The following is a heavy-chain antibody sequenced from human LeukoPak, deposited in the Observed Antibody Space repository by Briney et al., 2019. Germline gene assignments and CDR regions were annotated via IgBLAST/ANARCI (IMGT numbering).Heavy chain of an antibody. CDR1: GYTFTSYY. V-gene: IGHV1-46*01. Sequence: ASVKVSCKASGYTFTSYYMHWVRQAPGQALEWMGIINPSGGSTSYAQKFQGRVTITADKSTRPAYMELSSLRSEDTAVYYCARPTILTGHTPSSRYYYYYGMDAWGQGTTVTVSS. CDR2: INPSGGST. J-gene: IGHJ6*02. CDR3: ARPTILTGHTPSSRYYYYYGMDA. D-gene: IGHD3-9*01.